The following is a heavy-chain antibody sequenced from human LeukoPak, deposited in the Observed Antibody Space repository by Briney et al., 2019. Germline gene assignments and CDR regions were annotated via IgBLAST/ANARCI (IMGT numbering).Heavy chain of an antibody. V-gene: IGHV3-33*01. Sequence: GGSLRLSCAASGFTFSSYGMHWVRQAPGKGLEWVAVIWYDGSNKYYADSVKGRFTISRDNSKNTLYLQMNSLRAEDTAVYYCARGGIVGAPILPDYWGQGTLVTVSS. D-gene: IGHD1-26*01. CDR3: ARGGIVGAPILPDY. CDR1: GFTFSSYG. CDR2: IWYDGSNK. J-gene: IGHJ4*02.